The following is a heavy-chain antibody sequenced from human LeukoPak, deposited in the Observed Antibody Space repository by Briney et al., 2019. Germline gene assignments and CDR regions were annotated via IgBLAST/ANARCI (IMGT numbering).Heavy chain of an antibody. J-gene: IGHJ4*02. D-gene: IGHD3-22*01. CDR3: ASVYDSSGYYPF. Sequence: SETLSLTCTVSGGSVSSGSYYWSWIRQPPGTGLEWIGEINHSGSTNYNPSLKSRVTISVDTSKNQFSLKLSSVTAADTAVYYCASVYDSSGYYPFWGQGTLVTVSS. CDR2: INHSGST. CDR1: GGSVSSGSYY. V-gene: IGHV4-39*07.